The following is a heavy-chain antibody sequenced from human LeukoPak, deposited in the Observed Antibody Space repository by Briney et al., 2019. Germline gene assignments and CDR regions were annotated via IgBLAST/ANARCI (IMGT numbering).Heavy chain of an antibody. V-gene: IGHV3-30*02. CDR3: AKEMYSSSAYYYYYMDV. D-gene: IGHD6-6*01. J-gene: IGHJ6*03. CDR2: IRYDGSNK. CDR1: GFTFSSYG. Sequence: PGGSLRLSCAASGFTFSSYGMHWVRQAPGKGLGWVAFIRYDGSNKYYADSVKGRFTISRDNSKNTLYLQMNSLRAEDTAVYYCAKEMYSSSAYYYYYMDVWGKGTTVTVSS.